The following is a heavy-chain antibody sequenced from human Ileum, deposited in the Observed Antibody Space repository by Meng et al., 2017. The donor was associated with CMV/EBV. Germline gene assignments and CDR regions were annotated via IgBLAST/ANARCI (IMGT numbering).Heavy chain of an antibody. CDR2: THIGVTT. CDR3: ARMCERCRHFYF. Sequence: EVQLGGSGGGVVQPWKFLRLAFAVSGFDVSNQYMGFVRHRPWMVLKWDSFTHIGVTTFYANSVTGRSVIYRYTSKNTLYLQMNSLRVDDTAVYYCARMCERCRHFYFWCQGTLVTVSS. J-gene: IGHJ4*02. D-gene: IGHD5-24*01. CDR1: GFDVSNQY. V-gene: IGHV3-66*01.